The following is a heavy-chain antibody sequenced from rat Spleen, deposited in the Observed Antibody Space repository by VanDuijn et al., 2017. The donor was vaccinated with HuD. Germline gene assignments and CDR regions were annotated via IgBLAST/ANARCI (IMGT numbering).Heavy chain of an antibody. CDR2: ISYDGSSA. D-gene: IGHD1-1*01. CDR1: GFTFSDYG. Sequence: EVQLVESGGGLVQPGRSMKLSCAASGFTFSDYGMVWVLQAPTKGLEWVASISYDGSSAYYRDSVKGRFTISRDNAKSTLYLQMESLRSEDTATYYCARRGLEWSFDYWGQGVMVTVSS. V-gene: IGHV5-29*01. CDR3: ARRGLEWSFDY. J-gene: IGHJ2*01.